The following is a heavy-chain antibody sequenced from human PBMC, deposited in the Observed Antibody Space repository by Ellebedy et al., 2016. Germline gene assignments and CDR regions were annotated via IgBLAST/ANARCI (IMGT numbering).Heavy chain of an antibody. Sequence: GESLKISXAASGFTFDDYGMHWVRQAPGKGLVWVARVETDGTTTGYADSVKGRFTISRDIAKNTVYLQMNSLRAEDTAVYYCARDFPHNWFDTWGQGILVTVSS. CDR3: ARDFPHNWFDT. V-gene: IGHV3-74*01. J-gene: IGHJ5*02. CDR1: GFTFDDYG. CDR2: VETDGTTT.